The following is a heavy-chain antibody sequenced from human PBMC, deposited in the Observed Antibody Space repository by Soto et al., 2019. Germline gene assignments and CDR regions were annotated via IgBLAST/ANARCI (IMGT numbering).Heavy chain of an antibody. Sequence: EVQLVESGGGLVQPGGSLRLSCAASGFTFRDYWMTWVRQAPGKGLECVANMKTDGSEKYYVDPVKGRFTISRDNAKNSLYLQMNILRAEDTAVYYCASSMGRGGNNYWGQGTLVTVSS. J-gene: IGHJ4*02. CDR3: ASSMGRGGNNY. V-gene: IGHV3-7*05. CDR2: MKTDGSEK. CDR1: GFTFRDYW. D-gene: IGHD3-10*01.